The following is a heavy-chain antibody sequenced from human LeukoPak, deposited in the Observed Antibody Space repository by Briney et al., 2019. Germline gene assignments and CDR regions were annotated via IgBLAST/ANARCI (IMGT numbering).Heavy chain of an antibody. D-gene: IGHD6-25*01. J-gene: IGHJ4*02. CDR2: ISPYNDNP. V-gene: IGHV1-18*01. Sequence: GASVKVSCKASGYTFTKFGISWVRQAPGQEFGWMGWISPYNDNPNYAKEFQGRVTLTTDTSTSTAYMELRGLTSDDTAVYYCAREPSGLLFDYWGLGTLVTVSS. CDR1: GYTFTKFG. CDR3: AREPSGLLFDY.